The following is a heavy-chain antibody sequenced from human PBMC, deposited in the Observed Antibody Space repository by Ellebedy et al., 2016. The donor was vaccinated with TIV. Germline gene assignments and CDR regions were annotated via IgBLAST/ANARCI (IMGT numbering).Heavy chain of an antibody. V-gene: IGHV1-2*04. J-gene: IGHJ5*02. Sequence: ASVKVSCXASGYTFTGYYMHWVRQAPGQGLEWMGWINPNSGGTNYAQKFQGWDTMTRDTSISTAYMELSRLRSDDTAVYYCARDPRASYCGGDCTPAPWFDPWGQGTLVTVSS. CDR1: GYTFTGYY. CDR2: INPNSGGT. D-gene: IGHD2-21*02. CDR3: ARDPRASYCGGDCTPAPWFDP.